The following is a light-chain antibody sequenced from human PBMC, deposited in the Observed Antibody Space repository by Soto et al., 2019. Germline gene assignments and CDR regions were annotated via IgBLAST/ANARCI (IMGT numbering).Light chain of an antibody. Sequence: QSALTQPASVSGSPGQSITISCTGTRSDVGGYNFVSWFQQHTGKALKLIIYEVTNRPSGISNRFSGSKSGNTASLTISGLQAEDEADYYCSSYVSSRTYVFGTGTKLTVL. V-gene: IGLV2-14*01. J-gene: IGLJ1*01. CDR2: EVT. CDR1: RSDVGGYNF. CDR3: SSYVSSRTYV.